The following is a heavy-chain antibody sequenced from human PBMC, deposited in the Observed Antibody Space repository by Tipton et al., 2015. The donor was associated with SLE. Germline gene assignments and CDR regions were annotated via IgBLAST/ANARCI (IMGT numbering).Heavy chain of an antibody. CDR3: AKAPTGAAALDY. V-gene: IGHV3-9*01. D-gene: IGHD6-13*01. CDR2: ISWNSGSI. J-gene: IGHJ4*02. Sequence: SLRLSCAASGFTFDDYAMHWVRQAPGKGLEWVSGISWNSGSIGYADSVKGRFTISRDNAKNSLYLQMNSLRAEDTALYYCAKAPTGAAALDYWGQGPLVTVSS. CDR1: GFTFDDYA.